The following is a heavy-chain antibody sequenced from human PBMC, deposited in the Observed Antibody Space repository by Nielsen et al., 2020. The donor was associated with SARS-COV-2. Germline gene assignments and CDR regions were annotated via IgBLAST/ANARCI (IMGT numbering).Heavy chain of an antibody. CDR3: ASHRYYYDSSGCFDY. Sequence: GESLKISCAASGFTFSSYGMHWVRQAPGKGLEWVAVIWYDGSNKYYADSVEGRFTVSRDNSKNTLYLQMNSLRAEDTAVYYCASHRYYYDSSGCFDYWGQGTLVTVSS. J-gene: IGHJ4*02. D-gene: IGHD3-22*01. V-gene: IGHV3-33*01. CDR1: GFTFSSYG. CDR2: IWYDGSNK.